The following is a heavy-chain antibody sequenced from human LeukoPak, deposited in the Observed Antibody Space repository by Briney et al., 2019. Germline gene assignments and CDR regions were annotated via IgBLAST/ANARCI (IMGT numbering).Heavy chain of an antibody. J-gene: IGHJ6*03. CDR3: ARRAWYSSSWYSYYYYYYMDV. D-gene: IGHD6-13*01. V-gene: IGHV3-7*01. CDR2: IKQDGSEK. CDR1: GFSFSSYT. Sequence: GGSLRLSCAASGFSFSSYTMNWFRQAPGKGLEWVANIKQDGSEKYYVDSVKGRFTISRDNAKNSLYLQMNSLRAEDTAVYYCARRAWYSSSWYSYYYYYYMDVWGKGTTVTISS.